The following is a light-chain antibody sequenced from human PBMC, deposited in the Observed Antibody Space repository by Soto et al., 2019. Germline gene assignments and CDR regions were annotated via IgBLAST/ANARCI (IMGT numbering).Light chain of an antibody. CDR3: QQLNSYPLT. V-gene: IGKV1-9*01. CDR1: QGISSY. J-gene: IGKJ4*01. CDR2: AVS. Sequence: DMQLTQSPSFLSASVGDRVTITCRASQGISSYFAWYQQKPGKAPKLLIYAVSALQSGVPSRFSGSASGTEFPLTISSPQPEDFATYYCQQLNSYPLTFRGGTKGEIK.